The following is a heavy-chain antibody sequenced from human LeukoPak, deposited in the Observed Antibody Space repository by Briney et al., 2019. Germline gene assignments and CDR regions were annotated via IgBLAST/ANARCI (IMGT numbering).Heavy chain of an antibody. D-gene: IGHD4/OR15-4a*01. V-gene: IGHV3-53*01. CDR2: IYSDNT. J-gene: IGHJ4*02. CDR3: ARRAGAYSHPYDY. CDR1: GFTVSSNS. Sequence: GGSLRLSCTVSGFTVSSNSMSWVRQAPGKGLEWVSFIYSDNTHYSDSVKGRFTISRDNSKNTLYLQMNSLRAEDTAVYYCARRAGAYSHPYDYWGQGTLDTVSS.